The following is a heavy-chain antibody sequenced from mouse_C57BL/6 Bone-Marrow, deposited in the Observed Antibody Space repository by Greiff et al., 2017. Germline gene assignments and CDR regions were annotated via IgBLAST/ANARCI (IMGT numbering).Heavy chain of an antibody. D-gene: IGHD1-1*01. Sequence: QVQLKQPGTELVKPGASVKLSCKASGYTFTSYWMHWVKQRPGQGLEWIGNINPSNGGTNYNEKFKSKATLTVDKSSSTAYMQLSSLTSEDSAVYYCARGVFITTVVATPYAMDYWGQGTSGTVSS. J-gene: IGHJ4*01. CDR1: GYTFTSYW. CDR2: INPSNGGT. V-gene: IGHV1-53*01. CDR3: ARGVFITTVVATPYAMDY.